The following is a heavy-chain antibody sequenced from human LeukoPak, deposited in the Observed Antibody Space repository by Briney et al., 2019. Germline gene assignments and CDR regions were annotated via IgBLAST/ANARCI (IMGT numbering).Heavy chain of an antibody. CDR3: AKDMSCSSISCPLDY. CDR2: ISYDGSNK. J-gene: IGHJ4*02. Sequence: GRSLRLSYAASGFTFSSYGMHWVRQAPGKGLEWVAVISYDGSNKNYADSVKGRFTISRDNSKNTLYLQMNSLRAEDTAAYYCAKDMSCSSISCPLDYWGQGTLVTVSS. D-gene: IGHD2-2*01. V-gene: IGHV3-30*18. CDR1: GFTFSSYG.